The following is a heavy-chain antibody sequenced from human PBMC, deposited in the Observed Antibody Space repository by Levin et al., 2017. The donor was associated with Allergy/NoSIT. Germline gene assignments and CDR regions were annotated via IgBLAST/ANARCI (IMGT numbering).Heavy chain of an antibody. CDR3: ARAKRGDYTT. CDR2: IYYSGST. J-gene: IGHJ5*02. V-gene: IGHV4-59*01. Sequence: PSETLSLTCTVSGGSISSYYWSWIRQPPGKGLEWIGYIYYSGSTNYNPSLKSRVTISVDTSKNQFSLKLSSVTAADTAVYYCARAKRGDYTTWGQGTLVTVSS. CDR1: GGSISSYY. D-gene: IGHD4-11*01.